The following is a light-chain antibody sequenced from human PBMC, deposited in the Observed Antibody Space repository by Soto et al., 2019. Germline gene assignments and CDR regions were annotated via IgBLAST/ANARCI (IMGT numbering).Light chain of an antibody. V-gene: IGKV3-15*01. CDR1: QSVGTN. CDR3: QQYDNWPPFT. J-gene: IGKJ3*01. Sequence: EIVMTQSPATLSVSPGESVTLSCRASQSVGTNFAWYQQKPGQAPRLLIYGASTRATGIPTRFSGSGSGTEFTLTISSLQSEDFAFYYCQQYDNWPPFTFGPGTKVDIK. CDR2: GAS.